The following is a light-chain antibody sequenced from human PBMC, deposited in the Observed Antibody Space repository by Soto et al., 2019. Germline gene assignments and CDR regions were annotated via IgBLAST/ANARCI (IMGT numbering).Light chain of an antibody. CDR1: GSDVGAYNL. CDR3: CSYAGTVAYV. V-gene: IGLV2-23*02. CDR2: EVN. Sequence: QSALTQPAFVSGSPGQSITISCAGTGSDVGAYNLVSWYQQHPGKATKLIICEVNTRPSGISNRFSGSKSGDTASLTISGLQAEDEADYFCCSYAGTVAYVFGTGTKVTVL. J-gene: IGLJ1*01.